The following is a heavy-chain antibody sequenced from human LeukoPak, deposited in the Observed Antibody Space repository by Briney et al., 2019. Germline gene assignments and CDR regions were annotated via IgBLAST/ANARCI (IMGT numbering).Heavy chain of an antibody. CDR1: GFTFSSYA. CDR3: AKDDSGSWASYFDY. D-gene: IGHD3-10*01. CDR2: ISGSGGST. V-gene: IGHV3-23*01. J-gene: IGHJ4*02. Sequence: PGGSLRLSCAASGFTFSSYAMSWVRQAPGKGLEWVSAISGSGGSTYYADPVKGRFTISRDNSKNTLYLQMNSLRAEDTAVYYCAKDDSGSWASYFDYWGQGTLVTVSS.